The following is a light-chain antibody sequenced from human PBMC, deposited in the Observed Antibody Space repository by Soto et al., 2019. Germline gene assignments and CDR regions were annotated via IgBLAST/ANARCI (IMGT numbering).Light chain of an antibody. J-gene: IGKJ3*01. V-gene: IGKV3-11*01. CDR2: DAS. CDR1: QSVSSY. CDR3: QQRSNWPPVFT. Sequence: EIVLTQSPATLSLSPGERATLSCRASQSVSSYLAWYQQKPGQAPSLLIYDASNRATGIPARFSGSGSGTDFTLSISSLGPEDFAVYYCQQRSNWPPVFTFGPGTKVDIK.